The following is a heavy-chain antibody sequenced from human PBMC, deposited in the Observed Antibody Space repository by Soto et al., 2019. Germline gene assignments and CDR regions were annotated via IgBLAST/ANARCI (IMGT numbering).Heavy chain of an antibody. CDR3: ARGKEYNLFDP. CDR1: GFTFSSYS. D-gene: IGHD3-10*01. Sequence: GGSLRLSCAASGFTFSSYSMNWVRQAPGKGLEWVSYISSSSSTIYYADSVKGRFTISRDNAKNSLYLQMNSLRAEDTAVYYCARGKEYNLFDPWGQGTLVTVSS. J-gene: IGHJ5*02. V-gene: IGHV3-48*01. CDR2: ISSSSSTI.